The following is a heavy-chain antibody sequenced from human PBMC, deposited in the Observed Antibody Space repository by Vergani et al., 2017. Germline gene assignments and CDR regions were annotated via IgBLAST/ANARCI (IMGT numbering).Heavy chain of an antibody. V-gene: IGHV4-39*01. D-gene: IGHD2-15*01. CDR1: GDSVISTAYH. Sequence: QVQLQESGPGLVKPSETLSLTCTVSGDSVISTAYHWGWIRQPPGKWLEWIGSMDYSGSTSYNPSLESRISISFETPKNQFSLRLTSVTAADTAVYYCASKRGACRAAYCHSYDFWGPGTLVGVSS. CDR3: ASKRGACRAAYCHSYDF. J-gene: IGHJ4*02. CDR2: MDYSGST.